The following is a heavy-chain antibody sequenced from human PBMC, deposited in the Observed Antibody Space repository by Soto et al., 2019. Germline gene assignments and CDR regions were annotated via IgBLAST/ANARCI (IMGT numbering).Heavy chain of an antibody. V-gene: IGHV3-30*18. CDR3: AKRQLDY. CDR2: ISYDGSNK. CDR1: GFTFSSYG. Sequence: PGGSLRLSCAASGFTFSSYGMHWVRQAPGKGLEWVAVISYDGSNKYYADSVKGRFTISRDNSKNTLYLQMNSLRAEDTAVYFCAKRQLDYWGQGTLVTVSS. D-gene: IGHD1-1*01. J-gene: IGHJ4*02.